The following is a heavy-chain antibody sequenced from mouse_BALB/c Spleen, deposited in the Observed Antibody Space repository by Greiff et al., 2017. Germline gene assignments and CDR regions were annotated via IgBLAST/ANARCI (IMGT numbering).Heavy chain of an antibody. V-gene: IGHV1-20*02. D-gene: IGHD1-1*01. Sequence: EVQLQESGPELVKPGASVKISCKASGYSFTGYFMNWVMQSHGKSLEWIGRINPYNGDTFYNQKFKGKATLTVDKSSSTDHMELRSLASEDSAVYYCAAYYYGGGYFDVWGAGTTVTVSA. CDR1: GYSFTGYF. CDR2: INPYNGDT. CDR3: AAYYYGGGYFDV. J-gene: IGHJ1*01.